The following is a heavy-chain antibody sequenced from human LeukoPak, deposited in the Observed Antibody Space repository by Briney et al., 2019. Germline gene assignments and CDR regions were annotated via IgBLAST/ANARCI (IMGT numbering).Heavy chain of an antibody. CDR3: VRDVSDENDSASRMHLDS. CDR1: GFTFSNYW. CDR2: IKKDGREK. J-gene: IGHJ4*02. Sequence: SGGSLRLSCAASGFTFSNYWMTWVRQAPGKGLEWVANIKKDGREKHYVDSVKGRFAISRDNARNSLFLQMNSLRAEDTAVYYCVRDVSDENDSASRMHLDSWGQGTLVSVSS. V-gene: IGHV3-7*01. D-gene: IGHD2-15*01.